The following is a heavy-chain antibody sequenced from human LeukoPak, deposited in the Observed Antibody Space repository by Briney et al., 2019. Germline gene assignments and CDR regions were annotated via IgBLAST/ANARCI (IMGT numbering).Heavy chain of an antibody. D-gene: IGHD5-18*01. V-gene: IGHV1-2*02. CDR2: INPNNGGT. CDR1: GYTFTGYY. J-gene: IGHJ4*02. Sequence: ASVKVSCKASGYTFTGYYMHWVRQAPGQALEWMGWINPNNGGTYFAQKFQGRVTMTRDTSTSTVYMELSSLRSEDTAIYYCARVLGAHRYGSIDHWGQGTLVTVSS. CDR3: ARVLGAHRYGSIDH.